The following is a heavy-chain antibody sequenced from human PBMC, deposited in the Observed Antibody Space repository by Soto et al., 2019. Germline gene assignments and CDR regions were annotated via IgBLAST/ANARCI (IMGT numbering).Heavy chain of an antibody. CDR1: GGTFSTHA. CDR2: IIPISGTT. J-gene: IGHJ6*02. V-gene: IGHV1-69*13. CDR3: ARGYCSGGNCDSGMDV. D-gene: IGHD2-15*01. Sequence: SVKVSCKASGGTFSTHAIIWVRQAPGHGLEWMGGIIPISGTTYYTQKFQGRVTITADEPTSTAFMELSSLKSEDTAVFYCARGYCSGGNCDSGMDVWGQGTMVTVSS.